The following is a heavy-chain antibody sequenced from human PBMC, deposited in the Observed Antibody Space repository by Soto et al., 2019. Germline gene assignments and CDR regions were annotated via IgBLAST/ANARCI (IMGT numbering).Heavy chain of an antibody. CDR1: GGTFSSYA. Sequence: SVKVSCKASGGTFSSYAISWVRQARGQGLEWMGGIIPIFGTANYAQKFQGRVTITADESTSTAYMELSSLRPEDTAVYYCARVPPFLKLRFYGMDVWGQGTTVTVSS. CDR3: ARVPPFLKLRFYGMDV. V-gene: IGHV1-69*13. CDR2: IIPIFGTA. D-gene: IGHD3-16*01. J-gene: IGHJ6*02.